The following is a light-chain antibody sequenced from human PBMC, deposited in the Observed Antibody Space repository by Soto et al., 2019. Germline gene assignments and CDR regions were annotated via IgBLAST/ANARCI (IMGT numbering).Light chain of an antibody. J-gene: IGKJ5*01. CDR3: QQRSNWLIT. CDR2: DAS. V-gene: IGKV3-11*01. Sequence: EIVLTQSPATLSLSPGERATLSCRASQSVSSYLAWYQQKPGQAPRLLIYDASNRATGIPARFSGSGSGTVFTFTIISLEPEDFAVYYCQQRSNWLITFGQGTRLEIK. CDR1: QSVSSY.